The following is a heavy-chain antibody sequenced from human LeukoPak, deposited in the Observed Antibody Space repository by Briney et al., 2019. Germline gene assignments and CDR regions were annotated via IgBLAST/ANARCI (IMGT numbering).Heavy chain of an antibody. Sequence: ASVKVSCKASGYTFTGYYMHWVRQAPGQGLEWMGWINPNSGGTNYAQKFQGRVTMTRDTSISTAYMELSRLRSGDTAVFYCANIRGYCSGGSCSDYWGQGTLVTVSS. D-gene: IGHD2-15*01. CDR1: GYTFTGYY. CDR3: ANIRGYCSGGSCSDY. J-gene: IGHJ4*02. CDR2: INPNSGGT. V-gene: IGHV1-2*02.